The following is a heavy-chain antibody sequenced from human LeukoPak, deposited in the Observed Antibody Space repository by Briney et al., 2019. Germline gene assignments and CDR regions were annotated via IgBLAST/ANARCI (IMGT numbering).Heavy chain of an antibody. D-gene: IGHD1/OR15-1a*01. CDR1: GGSISSYY. J-gene: IGHJ4*02. V-gene: IGHV4-59*06. CDR3: ATTITGTKGPFDY. Sequence: PSETLSLTCTVSGGSISSYYWSWIRQHPGKGLEWIGYIYYSGSTYYNPSLKSRVTISVDTSKNQFSLKLSSVTAADTAVYYCATTITGTKGPFDYWGQGTLVTVSS. CDR2: IYYSGST.